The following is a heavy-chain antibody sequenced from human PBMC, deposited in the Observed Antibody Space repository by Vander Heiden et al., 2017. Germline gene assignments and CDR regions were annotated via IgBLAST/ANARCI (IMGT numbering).Heavy chain of an antibody. Sequence: QVQLVESGGGVVQPGRSLRLSWAASGFPFSSYGMHWVRQAPGKGLEWVAVIWYDGSNKYYADSVKGRFTISRDNSKNTLYLQMNSLRAEDTAVYYCARDLQYYDFWSGYNGMDVWGQGTTVTVSS. V-gene: IGHV3-33*01. D-gene: IGHD3-3*01. CDR2: IWYDGSNK. J-gene: IGHJ6*02. CDR1: GFPFSSYG. CDR3: ARDLQYYDFWSGYNGMDV.